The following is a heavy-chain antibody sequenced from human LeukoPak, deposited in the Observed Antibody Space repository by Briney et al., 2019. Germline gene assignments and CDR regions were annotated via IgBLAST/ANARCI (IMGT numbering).Heavy chain of an antibody. CDR2: IIPILGIA. J-gene: IGHJ3*02. D-gene: IGHD6-13*01. CDR1: GGTFSSYA. CDR3: ARVRARHGSSWYFFADAFDI. Sequence: SVKVSCKASGGTFSSYAISWVRQAPGQGLEWMGRIIPILGIANYAQKFQGRVTITADKSTSTAYMELSSLRSEDTAVYYCARVRARHGSSWYFFADAFDIWGQGTMVTVSS. V-gene: IGHV1-69*04.